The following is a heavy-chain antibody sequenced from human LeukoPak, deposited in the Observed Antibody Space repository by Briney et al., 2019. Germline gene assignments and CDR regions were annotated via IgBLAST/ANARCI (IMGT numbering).Heavy chain of an antibody. Sequence: PGGSLRLSCVASGFTFSSYSMNWVRQAPGKGLEWVSSISSSSSYIYYADSVKGRFTISRDNAKNSLYLQMNSLRAEDTAVHYCARELSTGDEGWGQGTLVTVSS. CDR2: ISSSSSYI. CDR3: ARELSTGDEG. V-gene: IGHV3-21*01. CDR1: GFTFSSYS. D-gene: IGHD7-27*01. J-gene: IGHJ4*02.